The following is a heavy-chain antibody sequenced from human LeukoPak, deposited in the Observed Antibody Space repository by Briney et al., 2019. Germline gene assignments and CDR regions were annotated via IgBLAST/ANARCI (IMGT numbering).Heavy chain of an antibody. CDR3: AKDLKIFTYIVGATSPFDY. Sequence: PGGSLRLSCVASGFSFSNYGTHWVRQAPGKGLEWVTFMQYDGSVEFYADSVKGRFTISRDNSKNTVYLQMNSLRAEDTAVYYCAKDLKIFTYIVGATSPFDYWGQGTLVTVSS. CDR1: GFSFSNYG. D-gene: IGHD1-26*01. V-gene: IGHV3-30*02. J-gene: IGHJ4*02. CDR2: MQYDGSVE.